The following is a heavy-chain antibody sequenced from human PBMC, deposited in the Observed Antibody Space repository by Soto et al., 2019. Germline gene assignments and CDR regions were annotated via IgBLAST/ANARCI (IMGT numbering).Heavy chain of an antibody. J-gene: IGHJ4*02. CDR3: AYYYDSSGYPNFDY. CDR1: GGTFSSYA. Sequence: SVKVSCKASGGTFSSYAISWVRQAPGQGLEWMGGIIPIFGTANYAQKFQGRVTITADESTSTAYMELSSLRSEDTAVYYCAYYYDSSGYPNFDYWGQGTLVTVSS. V-gene: IGHV1-69*13. CDR2: IIPIFGTA. D-gene: IGHD3-22*01.